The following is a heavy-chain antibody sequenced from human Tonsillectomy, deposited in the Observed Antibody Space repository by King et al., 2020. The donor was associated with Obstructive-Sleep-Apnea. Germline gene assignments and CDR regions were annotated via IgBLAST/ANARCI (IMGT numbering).Heavy chain of an antibody. CDR3: ARVERGPIAARPECFDY. CDR1: GGSISSYY. J-gene: IGHJ4*02. V-gene: IGHV4-59*01. Sequence: VQLQKSGPGLVKPSETLSLTCTVSGGSISSYYWSWIRQPPGKGLEWIGYIYYSGSTNYNPSLKSRVTISVDTSKNQFSLKLSSVTAADTAVYYCARVERGPIAARPECFDYWGQGTLVTVSS. CDR2: IYYSGST. D-gene: IGHD6-6*01.